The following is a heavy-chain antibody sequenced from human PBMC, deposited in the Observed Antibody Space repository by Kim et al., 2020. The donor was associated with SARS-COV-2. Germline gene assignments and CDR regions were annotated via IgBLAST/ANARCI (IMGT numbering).Heavy chain of an antibody. CDR1: GFTFSNYA. J-gene: IGHJ6*02. Sequence: GGSLRLSCAASGFTFSNYAMSWVRQAPGKGLEWVSGISGSGGSTYYADSVKGRFTISRDNTKNTLYVQMNSLRAEDTAVYYCAKGLLGQQLSSYSYGMGVWGQGTTVTVSS. D-gene: IGHD6-13*01. CDR3: AKGLLGQQLSSYSYGMGV. CDR2: ISGSGGST. V-gene: IGHV3-23*01.